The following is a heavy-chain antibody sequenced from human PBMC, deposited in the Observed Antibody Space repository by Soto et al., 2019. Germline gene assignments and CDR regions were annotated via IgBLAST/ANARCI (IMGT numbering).Heavy chain of an antibody. V-gene: IGHV4-61*01. CDR1: GGSFKSGSYS. CDR2: VYHTGRT. CDR3: ARDFAYFDT. D-gene: IGHD3-3*01. J-gene: IGHJ4*02. Sequence: QVQLQESGPGLVKPSETLSLTCTVSGGSFKSGSYSWSWIRQPPGKGLEWIGYVYHTGRTSYNPSLNSLVSISMDKSKSQFSLNLDSVTADDTAVYFCARDFAYFDTWGQGTLVTVSS.